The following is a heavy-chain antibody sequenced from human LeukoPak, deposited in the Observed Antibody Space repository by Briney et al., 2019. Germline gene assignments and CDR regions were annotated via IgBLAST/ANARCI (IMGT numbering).Heavy chain of an antibody. CDR1: GFTFSSYS. Sequence: PGGSLRLSCAASGFTFSSYSMNWVRQAPGKGLEWVSSISSSSSYIYYADSVKGRFTISRDNAKNSLYLQMNSLRAEDTAVYYCARAPQENDYGDYWGQGTVVTVSS. CDR3: ARAPQENDYGDY. CDR2: ISSSSSYI. J-gene: IGHJ4*02. V-gene: IGHV3-21*01.